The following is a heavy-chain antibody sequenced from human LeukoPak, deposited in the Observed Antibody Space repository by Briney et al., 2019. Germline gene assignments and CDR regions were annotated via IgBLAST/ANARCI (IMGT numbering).Heavy chain of an antibody. CDR2: INSAGSST. J-gene: IGHJ4*02. CDR1: GITFTGYW. CDR3: ARAVAGTHFDY. Sequence: PGGSLRLSCAASGITFTGYWMHWVRQAPGKGLVWVSRINSAGSSTTYADSVKGRFTISRDNAKNPLYLQMNSLRAEDTAVYYCARAVAGTHFDYWGQGALVTVSS. V-gene: IGHV3-74*01. D-gene: IGHD6-19*01.